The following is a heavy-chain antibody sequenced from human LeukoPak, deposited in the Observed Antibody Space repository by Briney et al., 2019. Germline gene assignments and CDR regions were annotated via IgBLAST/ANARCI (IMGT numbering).Heavy chain of an antibody. CDR1: GFTFSSYT. V-gene: IGHV3-21*01. D-gene: IGHD4-17*01. CDR2: ISGSNSYI. CDR3: ARVGARQILEY. Sequence: GGSLRLSCAASGFTFSSYTMHWIRQAPGKGLEWVSSISGSNSYIFYADSVKGRFTVSRDNAKDSLYLQMNSLRAEDTAVYYCARVGARQILEYWGQGTLVTVSS. J-gene: IGHJ4*02.